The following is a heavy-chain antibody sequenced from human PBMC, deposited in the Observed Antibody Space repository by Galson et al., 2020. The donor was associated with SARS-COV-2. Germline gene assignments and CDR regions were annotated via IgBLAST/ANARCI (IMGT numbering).Heavy chain of an antibody. D-gene: IGHD3-9*01. CDR2: IRGSGDTT. CDR3: AKEVPMTGRTDEYFQH. V-gene: IGHV3-23*01. CDR1: GFTFSHCP. J-gene: IGHJ1*01. Sequence: GGSLRLSCAASGFTFSHCPMSWVRQAPGQGLEWVSEIRGSGDTTYYADSAKGRFTIYRDTSRNTLYLQMNSLRAEDTAMYYCAKEVPMTGRTDEYFQHWGQGTLVTVSS.